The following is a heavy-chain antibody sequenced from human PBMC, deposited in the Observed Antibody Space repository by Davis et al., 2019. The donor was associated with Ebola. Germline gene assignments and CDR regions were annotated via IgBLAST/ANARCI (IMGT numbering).Heavy chain of an antibody. D-gene: IGHD6-6*01. CDR2: IRSKASGGTT. J-gene: IGHJ4*02. CDR3: TTSQYSSSSDDY. V-gene: IGHV3-49*04. Sequence: SLKISCPSPGFTFGDYAMSWVRQAPGKGLELVGFIRSKASGGTTEYAASVKGRFTISRDDSTSIAYLQMNSLKTEDTAVYYCTTSQYSSSSDDYWGQGTLVTVSS. CDR1: GFTFGDYA.